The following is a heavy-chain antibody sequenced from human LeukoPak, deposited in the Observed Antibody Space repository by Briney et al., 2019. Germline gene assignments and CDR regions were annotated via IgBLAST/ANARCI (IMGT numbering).Heavy chain of an antibody. CDR3: AKRHLLYDFWSGYPLDYYYMDV. CDR2: ISGSGGST. Sequence: PGGSLRLSCAASGFTFSSYAMSWVRQAPGKGLEWVPAISGSGGSTYYADSVKGRFTISRDNSKNTLYLQMNSLRAEDTAVYYCAKRHLLYDFWSGYPLDYYYMDVWGKGTTVTVSS. J-gene: IGHJ6*03. V-gene: IGHV3-23*01. CDR1: GFTFSSYA. D-gene: IGHD3-3*01.